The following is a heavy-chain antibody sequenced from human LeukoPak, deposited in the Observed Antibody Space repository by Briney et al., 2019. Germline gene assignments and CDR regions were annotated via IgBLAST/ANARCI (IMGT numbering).Heavy chain of an antibody. Sequence: GGSLRLSCAAFGFTFNSYAMSWVRQAPGKGLEWVSGISGSGDNTYYADSVKGRFTISRDNSKNTLYVQVNSLGTEDTAAYYCAKGSYFDSSGSFYFDYWGQGTLVTVSS. CDR3: AKGSYFDSSGSFYFDY. J-gene: IGHJ4*02. D-gene: IGHD3-22*01. CDR1: GFTFNSYA. CDR2: ISGSGDNT. V-gene: IGHV3-23*01.